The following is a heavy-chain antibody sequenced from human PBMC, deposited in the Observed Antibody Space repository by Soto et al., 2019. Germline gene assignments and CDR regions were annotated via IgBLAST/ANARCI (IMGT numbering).Heavy chain of an antibody. Sequence: QVQLVQSGAKVKRPGASLKVSCQAPGYTSTTFDINGVRQAPEQGLEWMGWMNPYTGKAGYAQKFQGRVTMTRDNSISTAYMELSSLRSEDTAVYYCARRKERSGPNYFDYWGLGTLVTVSS. V-gene: IGHV1-8*01. D-gene: IGHD6-25*01. CDR3: ARRKERSGPNYFDY. CDR2: MNPYTGKA. CDR1: GYTSTTFD. J-gene: IGHJ4*02.